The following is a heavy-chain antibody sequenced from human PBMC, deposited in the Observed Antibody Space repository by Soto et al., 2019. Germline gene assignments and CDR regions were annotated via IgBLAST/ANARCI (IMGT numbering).Heavy chain of an antibody. V-gene: IGHV5-51*01. J-gene: IGHJ4*02. CDR1: GYNFASYW. CDR2: IYPSDSDT. D-gene: IGHD3-3*01. Sequence: RDAQTSSCKVSGYNFASYWISWVRQMPGKGLELMGIIYPSDSDTRYRPSFQGQVTISADKSISSAYLQWSGLRASDTAMYYCARGGVSTRTFDYWGQGTPVTVSS. CDR3: ARGGVSTRTFDY.